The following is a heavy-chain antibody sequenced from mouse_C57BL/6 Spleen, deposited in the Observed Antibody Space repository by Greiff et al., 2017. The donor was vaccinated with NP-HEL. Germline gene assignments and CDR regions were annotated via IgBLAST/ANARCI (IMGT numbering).Heavy chain of an antibody. CDR1: GYSFTGYF. V-gene: IGHV1-20*01. J-gene: IGHJ4*01. CDR3: ARGDSNYVGYYAMDY. CDR2: INPYNGDT. D-gene: IGHD2-5*01. Sequence: EVHLVESGPELVKPGDSVKISCKASGYSFTGYFMNWVMQSHGKSLEWIGRINPYNGDTFYNQKFKGKATLTVDKSSSTAPMELRSLTSEDSAVYYCARGDSNYVGYYAMDYWGQGTSVTVSS.